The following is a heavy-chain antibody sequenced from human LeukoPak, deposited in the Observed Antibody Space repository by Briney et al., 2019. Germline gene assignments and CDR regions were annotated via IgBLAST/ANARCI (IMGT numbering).Heavy chain of an antibody. J-gene: IGHJ4*02. CDR3: AKDSNGWYQRGSNYFDY. D-gene: IGHD6-19*01. Sequence: GGSLRLSCAASGFTVSSNYMSWVRQAPGKGLEWVSVIYTGGSTYYADSVKGRFTISRDNSKNTLYLQMNSLRAEDTAEYYCAKDSNGWYQRGSNYFDYWGQGTLVTVSS. V-gene: IGHV3-53*01. CDR1: GFTVSSNY. CDR2: IYTGGST.